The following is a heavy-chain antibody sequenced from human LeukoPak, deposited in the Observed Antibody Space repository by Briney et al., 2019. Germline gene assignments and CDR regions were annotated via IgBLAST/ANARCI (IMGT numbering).Heavy chain of an antibody. CDR3: AKDRVGVKNDY. CDR1: GFTFSSYE. Sequence: PGGSLRLSCAASGFTFSSYEMTWVRQAPGKGLEWVSYISSSGSTIYYADSVKGRFTISRDNSKNTLYLQMNSLRAEDTAVYYCAKDRVGVKNDYWGQGTLVTVSS. D-gene: IGHD3-10*01. CDR2: ISSSGSTI. V-gene: IGHV3-48*03. J-gene: IGHJ4*02.